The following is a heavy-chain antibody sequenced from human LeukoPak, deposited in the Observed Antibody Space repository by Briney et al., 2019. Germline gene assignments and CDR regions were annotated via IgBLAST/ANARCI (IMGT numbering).Heavy chain of an antibody. CDR1: GFTFSSYG. Sequence: GGSLRLSCAASGFTFSSYGMHWVRQAPGKGLEWVSYISSSGSTIYYADSVKGRFTISRDNAKNSLYLQMNSLRAEDTAVYYCARDTTYYYDSSGYYFDYWGQGTLVTVSS. CDR2: ISSSGSTI. V-gene: IGHV3-48*04. D-gene: IGHD3-22*01. CDR3: ARDTTYYYDSSGYYFDY. J-gene: IGHJ4*02.